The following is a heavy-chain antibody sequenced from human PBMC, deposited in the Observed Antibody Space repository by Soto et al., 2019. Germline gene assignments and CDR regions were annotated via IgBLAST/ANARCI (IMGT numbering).Heavy chain of an antibody. D-gene: IGHD6-13*01. J-gene: IGHJ4*02. CDR3: GREGQPAAGTTPHY. CDR1: GFNFSSYA. V-gene: IGHV3-30*04. Sequence: QVQLVESGGGVVQPGRSLRLSCAASGFNFSSYAMHWVRQAPGEGLEWVAVISYDGTKKYYADSVKGRFTISRDNSKNTFYLEMNSLSAEDTAVYYCGREGQPAAGTTPHYWGQGTLVTVSS. CDR2: ISYDGTKK.